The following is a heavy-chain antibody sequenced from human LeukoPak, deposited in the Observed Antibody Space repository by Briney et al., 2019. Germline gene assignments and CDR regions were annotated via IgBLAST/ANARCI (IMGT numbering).Heavy chain of an antibody. Sequence: GALRLFFTTSGFTLKKYWMHWVRQVSGEGMELVSRVNTYGTNTNYADSVRGRFTISRDNAKNTLYLQMDSLRAEDSAIYYCAREFSPEDAFDLWGQGTRVTVSS. CDR1: GFTLKKYW. CDR2: VNTYGTNT. J-gene: IGHJ3*01. V-gene: IGHV3-74*01. CDR3: AREFSPEDAFDL.